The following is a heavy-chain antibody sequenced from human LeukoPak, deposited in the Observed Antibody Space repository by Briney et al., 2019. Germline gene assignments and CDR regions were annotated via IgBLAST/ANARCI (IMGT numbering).Heavy chain of an antibody. CDR2: IYYSGST. D-gene: IGHD3-22*01. V-gene: IGHV4-30-4*08. CDR1: GGSISSGDYY. CDR3: ASLYYYDSSGYYHSDY. Sequence: SETLSLTCTVSGGSISSGDYYWSWIRQPPGKGLEWIGYIYYSGSTYYNPSLKSRVTISVDTSKNQFSLKLSSVTAADTAVYYCASLYYYDSSGYYHSDYWGQGTLVTVSS. J-gene: IGHJ4*02.